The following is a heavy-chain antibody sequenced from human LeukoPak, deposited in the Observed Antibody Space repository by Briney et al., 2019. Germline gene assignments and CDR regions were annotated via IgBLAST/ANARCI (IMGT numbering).Heavy chain of an antibody. CDR1: GGSISSYY. CDR2: IYYSGST. J-gene: IGHJ6*03. Sequence: PSETLSLTCTVSGGSISSYYWSWIRQPPGKGLEWIGYIYYSGSTNYNPSLKSRVTISVDTSKNQFSLKLSSVTAADTAVYYCAREQWLVSGYYYYYYYMDVWGKGTTVTVSS. D-gene: IGHD6-19*01. V-gene: IGHV4-59*12. CDR3: AREQWLVSGYYYYYYYMDV.